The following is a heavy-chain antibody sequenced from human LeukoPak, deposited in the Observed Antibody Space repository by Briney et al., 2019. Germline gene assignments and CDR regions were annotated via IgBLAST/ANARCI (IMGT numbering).Heavy chain of an antibody. V-gene: IGHV1-24*01. CDR2: FDPEDGET. CDR3: ARETVLTGYEAYSFDY. J-gene: IGHJ4*02. CDR1: GYTLTELS. Sequence: GASVKVSCKVSGYTLTELSMHWVRQAPGKGLEWMGGFDPEDGETIYAQKFQGRVTMTEDTSTDTAYMELSSLRSEDTAVYYCARETVLTGYEAYSFDYWGQGTLVTVSS. D-gene: IGHD3-9*01.